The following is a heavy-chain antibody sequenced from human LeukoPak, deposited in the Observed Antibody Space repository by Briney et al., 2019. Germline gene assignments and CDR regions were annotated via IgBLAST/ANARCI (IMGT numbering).Heavy chain of an antibody. D-gene: IGHD2-2*01. J-gene: IGHJ4*02. CDR1: GFIFSDYT. CDR2: IESNGNEK. Sequence: GGSLRLSCAVSGFIFSDYTMNWVRQAPGKGLEWVASIESNGNEKYSSDSLKDRFTISRDNSKNTLYLQLNTVRPEDTAAFYCARGVTSWPQGPYHFDYWGQGILITVSS. V-gene: IGHV3-30*02. CDR3: ARGVTSWPQGPYHFDY.